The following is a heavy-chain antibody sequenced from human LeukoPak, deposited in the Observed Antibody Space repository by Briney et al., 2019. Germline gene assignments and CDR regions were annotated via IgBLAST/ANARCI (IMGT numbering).Heavy chain of an antibody. J-gene: IGHJ4*02. V-gene: IGHV3-21*01. CDR1: GFTFSSYN. CDR3: ARAPTSSGSFEY. CDR2: ISSSSSYI. Sequence: GGSLRLSCAASGFTFSSYNMSWVRQPPPRRLQWVSCISSSSSYIYYADSVKGRFTISRDNAKNSLYLQMNSLRVEDTAVYYCARAPTSSGSFEYWGPGTLVTVSS. D-gene: IGHD6-19*01.